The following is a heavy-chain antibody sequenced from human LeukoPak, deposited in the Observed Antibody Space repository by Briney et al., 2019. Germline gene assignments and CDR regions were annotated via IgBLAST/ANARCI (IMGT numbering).Heavy chain of an antibody. D-gene: IGHD4-11*01. CDR2: SYYSGST. Sequence: PSETLSLTFTVSGGSITNSAYDSAWLRQPHGKGLEWIGSSYYSGSTHYNPSLKSRLTISVDTSKNQFSLKLSSVTAADTAVYYCARNETTGLQRTPYYHSYVDVWGTGTTVTGSS. CDR1: GGSITNSAYD. J-gene: IGHJ6*03. CDR3: ARNETTGLQRTPYYHSYVDV. V-gene: IGHV4-39*01.